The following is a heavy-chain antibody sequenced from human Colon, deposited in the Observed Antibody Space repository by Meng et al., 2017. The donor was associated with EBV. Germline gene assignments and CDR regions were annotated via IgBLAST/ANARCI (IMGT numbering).Heavy chain of an antibody. D-gene: IGHD3-10*01. J-gene: IGHJ5*02. V-gene: IGHV4-34*01. CDR3: ARRGPSGNFSP. CDR2: IDHRGNT. CDR1: GGSFRDYY. Sequence: QVPLQQLGAGLLKPSGTLSRSCAVSGGSFRDYYWTWIRHPPGKGLEWIGEIDHRGNTKYNPSLKSRVTISLDTSKKQFSLKVSSVTAADSAVYYCARRGPSGNFSPWSQGALVTVSS.